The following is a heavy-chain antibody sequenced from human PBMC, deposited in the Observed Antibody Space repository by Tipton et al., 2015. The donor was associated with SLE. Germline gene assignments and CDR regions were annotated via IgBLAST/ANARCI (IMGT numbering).Heavy chain of an antibody. CDR1: GYTFSSYD. CDR3: ARLPEHHPAGPIDY. D-gene: IGHD6-13*01. CDR2: MNPNSDNT. V-gene: IGHV1-8*01. J-gene: IGHJ4*02. Sequence: QLVQSGAEVKRPGASVKVSCKASGYTFSSYDINWVRQATGQGLEWMGWMNPNSDNTGYAQKFQGRVTMTRNTSINTAYMELSSLRSEDTAVYYCARLPEHHPAGPIDYWGQGTLVTVSS.